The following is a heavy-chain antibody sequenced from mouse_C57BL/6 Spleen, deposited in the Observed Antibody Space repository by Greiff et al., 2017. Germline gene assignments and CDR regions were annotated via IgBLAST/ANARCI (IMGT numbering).Heavy chain of an antibody. CDR3: TLWDRRFDY. V-gene: IGHV14-4*01. CDR1: GFNIKDDY. J-gene: IGHJ2*01. CDR2: IDPENGDT. D-gene: IGHD3-3*01. Sequence: EVKLQESGAELVRPGASVKLSCTASGFNIKDDYMHWVKQRPEQGLEWIGWIDPENGDTEYASKFQGKATITADTSSNTAYLQLSSLTSEDTAVYYCTLWDRRFDYWGQGTTLTVSS.